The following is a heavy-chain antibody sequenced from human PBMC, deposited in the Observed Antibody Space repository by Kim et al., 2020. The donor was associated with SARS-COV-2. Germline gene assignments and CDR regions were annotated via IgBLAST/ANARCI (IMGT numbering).Heavy chain of an antibody. V-gene: IGHV1-69*04. CDR2: IIPILGIA. J-gene: IGHJ6*03. CDR1: GGTFSSYA. D-gene: IGHD7-27*01. Sequence: SVKVSCKASGGTFSSYAISWVRQAPGQGLEWMGRIIPILGIANYAQKFQGRVTITADKSTSTAYMELSSLRSEDTALYYGAREGTNWAFYYYYYMDVWG. CDR3: AREGTNWAFYYYYYMDV.